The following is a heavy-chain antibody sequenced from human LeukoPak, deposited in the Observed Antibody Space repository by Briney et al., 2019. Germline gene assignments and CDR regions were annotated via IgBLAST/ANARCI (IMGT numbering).Heavy chain of an antibody. CDR1: GYTFTSYY. Sequence: ASVKVSCKASGYTFTSYYMHWVRQAPGHGLEWMGIINPSGGSTSYAQKFQGRVTMTRDTSTSTVYMELSSLRSEDTAVYYCARDPYSSGWLLEISFDYWGQGTLVTVSS. V-gene: IGHV1-46*01. CDR2: INPSGGST. J-gene: IGHJ4*02. D-gene: IGHD6-19*01. CDR3: ARDPYSSGWLLEISFDY.